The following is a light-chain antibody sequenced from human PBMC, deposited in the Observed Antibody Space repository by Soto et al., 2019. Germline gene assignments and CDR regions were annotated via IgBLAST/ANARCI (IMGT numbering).Light chain of an antibody. CDR1: QSVSSN. CDR2: GAF. J-gene: IGKJ1*01. CDR3: QQYNDWHLK. V-gene: IGKV3-15*01. Sequence: EIVMTQSPVTLSVSPGERVTLSCRASQSVSSNLAWYQQKPGQAPSLLIYGAFTRATGIPARFSGTGSGTEFTLTISSLQSEDFELYYCQQYNDWHLKFGQGTKVDI.